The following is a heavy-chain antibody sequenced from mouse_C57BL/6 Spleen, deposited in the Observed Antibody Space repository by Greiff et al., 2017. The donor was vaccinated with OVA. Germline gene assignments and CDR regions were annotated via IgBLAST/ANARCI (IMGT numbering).Heavy chain of an antibody. CDR2: IYPGNSDT. J-gene: IGHJ1*03. CDR3: TRGDYGYDVEYFDV. CDR1: GYTFTSYW. V-gene: IGHV1-5*01. D-gene: IGHD2-2*01. Sequence: EVQLQQSGTVLARPGASVKMSCKTSGYTFTSYWMHWVKQRPGQGLEWIGAIYPGNSDTSYNQKFKGKAKLTAVTSASTAYMELSSLTNEDSAVYYGTRGDYGYDVEYFDVWGTGTTVTVSS.